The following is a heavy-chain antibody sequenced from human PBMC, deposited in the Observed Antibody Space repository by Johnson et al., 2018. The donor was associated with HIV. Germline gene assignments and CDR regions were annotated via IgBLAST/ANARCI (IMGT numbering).Heavy chain of an antibody. CDR3: ARPRTTVTQVDAFDI. Sequence: VQLVESGGGLVQPVGSLRLSCAASGFTFSSYWMSWVRQAPGKGLEWVANIKQDGSEKYYVDSVKGRFTISRDNAKNSLYLQMNSLRAEDMAVYYCARPRTTVTQVDAFDIWGQGTMVTVSS. J-gene: IGHJ3*02. CDR2: IKQDGSEK. CDR1: GFTFSSYW. V-gene: IGHV3-7*02. D-gene: IGHD4-17*01.